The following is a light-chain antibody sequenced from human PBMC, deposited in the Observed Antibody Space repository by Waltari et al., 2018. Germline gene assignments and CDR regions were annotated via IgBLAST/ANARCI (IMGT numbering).Light chain of an antibody. CDR1: SGYSSYA. V-gene: IGLV4-69*01. J-gene: IGLJ3*02. CDR2: INNDGSQ. Sequence: QLVLTQSPSASASLGASVKLTCTLRSGYSSYAIAWHQQQPEKGPRFLMTINNDGSQIKGDGISDRFSGSSSGAERYLTISSLQSEDEADYYCQTWGTGIVVFGGGTKLTVL. CDR3: QTWGTGIVV.